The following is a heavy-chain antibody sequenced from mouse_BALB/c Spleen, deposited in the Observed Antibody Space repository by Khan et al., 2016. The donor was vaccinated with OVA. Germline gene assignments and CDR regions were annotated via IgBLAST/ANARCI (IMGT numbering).Heavy chain of an antibody. CDR1: GFNIKDTY. Sequence: EVQLVESGAELVKPGASVKLSCTASGFNIKDTYMHWVKQRPAQGLEWIGRIDPANGNTKYDPKFQGKATITADTSSNTAYLQLSSLTSEDTAVYYCARYYGSSYWYFDVRGAGTTVTVSS. D-gene: IGHD1-1*01. J-gene: IGHJ1*01. CDR2: IDPANGNT. V-gene: IGHV14-3*02. CDR3: ARYYGSSYWYFDV.